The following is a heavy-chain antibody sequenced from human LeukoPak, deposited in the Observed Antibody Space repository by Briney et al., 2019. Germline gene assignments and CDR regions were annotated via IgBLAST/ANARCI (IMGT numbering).Heavy chain of an antibody. CDR1: GYTFTGYY. D-gene: IGHD6-13*01. V-gene: IGHV1-2*02. CDR3: AAVPGIAAAGTDY. J-gene: IGHJ4*02. CDR2: INPNSGGT. Sequence: GASVTVSCKASGYTFTGYYMHWVRQAPGQGLEWMGWINPNSGGTNYAQKFQGRVTMTRDTSISTAYMELSRLRSDDTAVYYCAAVPGIAAAGTDYWGQGTLVTVSS.